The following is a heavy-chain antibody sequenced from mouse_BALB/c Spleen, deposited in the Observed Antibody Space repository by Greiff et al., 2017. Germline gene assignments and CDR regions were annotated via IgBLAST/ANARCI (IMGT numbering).Heavy chain of an antibody. D-gene: IGHD2-12*01. CDR1: GFTFSDYY. Sequence: EVMLVESGGGLVKPGGSLKLSCAASGFTFSDYYMYWVRQTPEKRLEWVATISDGGSYTYYPDSVKGRFTISRDNAKNNLYLQMSSLKSEDTAMYYCARENDGYFDYWGQGTTLTVSS. V-gene: IGHV5-4*02. CDR3: ARENDGYFDY. CDR2: ISDGGSYT. J-gene: IGHJ2*01.